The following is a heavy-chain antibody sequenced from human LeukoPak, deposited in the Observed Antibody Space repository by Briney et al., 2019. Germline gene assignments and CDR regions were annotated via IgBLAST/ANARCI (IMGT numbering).Heavy chain of an antibody. CDR1: GFTFNNYA. Sequence: GGSLRLSCAASGFTFNNYAMSWVRQAPGKGLEWVSAISGSGDNTDYADSMKGRFTISRDNAKNSLYLQMNSLRAEDTAIYNCTRVGYIDEGIDYWGQGTLVTVSS. CDR3: TRVGYIDEGIDY. CDR2: ISGSGDNT. D-gene: IGHD5-24*01. J-gene: IGHJ4*02. V-gene: IGHV3-23*01.